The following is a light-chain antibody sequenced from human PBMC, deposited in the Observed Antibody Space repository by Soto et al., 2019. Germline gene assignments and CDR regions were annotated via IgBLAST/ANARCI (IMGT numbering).Light chain of an antibody. CDR1: QSISNW. V-gene: IGKV1-5*03. J-gene: IGKJ1*01. CDR3: QQYHSYYPWT. CDR2: KAS. Sequence: DIQMTQSPSTLSASVGDRVTITCRASQSISNWLAWYQQKPGKAPKLLIYKASTLESGVPSRFSGSGSGTDFSLTITSLQPDDSATYYCQQYHSYYPWTFGQGTKVDIK.